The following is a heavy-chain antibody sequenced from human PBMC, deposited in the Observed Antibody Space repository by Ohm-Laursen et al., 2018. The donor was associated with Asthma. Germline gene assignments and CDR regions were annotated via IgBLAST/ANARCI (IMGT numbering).Heavy chain of an antibody. J-gene: IGHJ4*02. Sequence: SLRLSCAASGFTFRSYAMHWARQAPGKGLEWVAVGGSYYDGGLKYYADSVKGRFTVSRDDSKNTLYLQMNSLRPDDTAVYYCARDVMEWYLPAFDFWGQGTLVTVSS. CDR2: GGSYYDGGLK. V-gene: IGHV3-30-3*01. CDR3: ARDVMEWYLPAFDF. CDR1: GFTFRSYA. D-gene: IGHD3-3*01.